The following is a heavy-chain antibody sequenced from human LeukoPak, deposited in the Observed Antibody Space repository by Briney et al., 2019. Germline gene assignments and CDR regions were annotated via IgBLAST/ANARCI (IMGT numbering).Heavy chain of an antibody. CDR3: ARRGIINRESDR. Sequence: ASVKVSCKASGYTFTGFYMHWVRQAPGQGLEWMGWINPNSGATDYAQTFQGRVTMTRDTSITTAYMELSSLRSDDTAVYYCARRGIINRESDRWGQGTLVTVSS. CDR2: INPNSGAT. D-gene: IGHD3-10*01. CDR1: GYTFTGFY. V-gene: IGHV1-2*02. J-gene: IGHJ5*02.